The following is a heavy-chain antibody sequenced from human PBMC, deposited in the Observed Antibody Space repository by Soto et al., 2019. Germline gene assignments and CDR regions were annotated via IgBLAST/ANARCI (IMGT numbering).Heavy chain of an antibody. CDR3: ATRLYRSSSSWFVP. J-gene: IGHJ5*02. V-gene: IGHV4-30-2*01. CDR2: IYHSGST. D-gene: IGHD6-6*01. Sequence: QLQLQESGSGLVKPSQTLSLTCAVSGGSISSGGYSWSWIRQPPGKGLEWIGYIYHSGSTYYNPSLKRRVTISVARSKNQFSLQLSSVTAAAPAVYYCATRLYRSSSSWFVPWGQGTLVTVSS. CDR1: GGSISSGGYS.